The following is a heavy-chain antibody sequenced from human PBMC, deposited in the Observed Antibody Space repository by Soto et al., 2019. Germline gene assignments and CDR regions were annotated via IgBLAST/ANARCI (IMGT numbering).Heavy chain of an antibody. D-gene: IGHD4-17*01. J-gene: IGHJ4*02. CDR3: AKDRTRTTVEWFDY. Sequence: EVQLVESGGGLVQPGRSLRLSCAASGFTFDDYAMHWVRQAPGKGLEWVSGISWNSGSIGYADSVKGRFTISRDNAKNSLYLQMNSLRAEDTALYYCAKDRTRTTVEWFDYWGQGTLVTVSS. V-gene: IGHV3-9*01. CDR2: ISWNSGSI. CDR1: GFTFDDYA.